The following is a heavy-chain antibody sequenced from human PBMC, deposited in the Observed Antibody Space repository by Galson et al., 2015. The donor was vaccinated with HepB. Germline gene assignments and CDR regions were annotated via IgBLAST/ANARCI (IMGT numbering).Heavy chain of an antibody. V-gene: IGHV3-21*01. J-gene: IGHJ4*02. CDR1: GFTFSSYT. D-gene: IGHD4-11*01. CDR2: ISGSSSYI. Sequence: SLRLSCAASGFTFSSYTMNWVRQAPGKGLEWVSSISGSSSYIYYADSVKGRFTISRDNAKNSLFLQMNSLRAEDTAVYYCAGKRMITTNPIPPTHWGQGTLVTVSS. CDR3: AGKRMITTNPIPPTH.